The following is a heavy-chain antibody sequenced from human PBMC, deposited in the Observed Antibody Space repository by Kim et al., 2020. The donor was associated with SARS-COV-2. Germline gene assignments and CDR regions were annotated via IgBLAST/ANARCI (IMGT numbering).Heavy chain of an antibody. CDR1: GGSISSGGYY. J-gene: IGHJ6*02. D-gene: IGHD4-17*01. V-gene: IGHV4-31*03. Sequence: SETRSLTCTVSGGSISSGGYYWSWIRQHPGKGLEWIGYIYYSGSTYYNPSLKSRVTISVDTSKNQFSLKLSSVTAADTAVYYCARVYSGYGDYFGFYYYGMDVWGQGTTVTVSS. CDR2: IYYSGST. CDR3: ARVYSGYGDYFGFYYYGMDV.